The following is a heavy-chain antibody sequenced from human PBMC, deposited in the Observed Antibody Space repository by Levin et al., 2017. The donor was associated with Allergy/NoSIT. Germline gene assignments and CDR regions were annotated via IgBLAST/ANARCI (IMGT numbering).Heavy chain of an antibody. Sequence: SETLSLTCAVYGGSFSGYYWSWIRQPPGKGLEWIGEINHSGSTNYNPSLKSRVTISVDTSKNQFSLKLSSVTAADTAVYYCARVSGYCSSTSCYTGGDYYYYYGMDVWGQGTTVTVSS. CDR2: INHSGST. J-gene: IGHJ6*02. V-gene: IGHV4-34*01. D-gene: IGHD2-2*02. CDR1: GGSFSGYY. CDR3: ARVSGYCSSTSCYTGGDYYYYYGMDV.